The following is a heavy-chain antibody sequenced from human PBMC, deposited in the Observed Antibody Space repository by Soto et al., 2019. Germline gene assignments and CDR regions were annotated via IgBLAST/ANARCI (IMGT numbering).Heavy chain of an antibody. Sequence: GGSLRLSCAASGFTFSSYSMNWARQAPGKGLEWVSYISSSSSTIYYADSVKGRFTISRDNAKNSLYLQMNSLRAEDTAVYYCASWGFYYGSGSYYKVAFDIWGQGTMVTVSS. CDR3: ASWGFYYGSGSYYKVAFDI. J-gene: IGHJ3*02. V-gene: IGHV3-48*01. D-gene: IGHD3-10*01. CDR1: GFTFSSYS. CDR2: ISSSSSTI.